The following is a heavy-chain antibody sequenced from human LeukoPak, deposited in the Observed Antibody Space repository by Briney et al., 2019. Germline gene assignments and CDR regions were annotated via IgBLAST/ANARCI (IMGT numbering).Heavy chain of an antibody. CDR1: GGSISSSSNY. Sequence: PSETLSLTCTVSGGSISSSSNYWGWIRQPPGKGLDWIGNIYHSGNTYYNPSLKSRVTISVDTSKNQFSLKLSSVTAADTAVYFCATPDKIVRNWCQGTLVTVSS. CDR2: IYHSGNT. CDR3: ATPDKIVRN. J-gene: IGHJ4*02. V-gene: IGHV4-39*01. D-gene: IGHD2-15*01.